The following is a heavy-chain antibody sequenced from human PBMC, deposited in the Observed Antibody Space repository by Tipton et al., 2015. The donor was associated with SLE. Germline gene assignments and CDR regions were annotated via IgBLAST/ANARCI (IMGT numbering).Heavy chain of an antibody. Sequence: LRLSCTVSGGSISSGSYYWSWIRQPAGKGLEWIGRIYTSGRTNHNPSLKSRVTISVDTSKNQFSLKLSSVTAADTAVYYCARDNGAAAPWYCDLWVRGTLVTVSS. V-gene: IGHV4-61*02. CDR1: GGSISSGSYY. D-gene: IGHD4-17*01. CDR3: ARDNGAAAPWYCDL. CDR2: IYTSGRT. J-gene: IGHJ2*01.